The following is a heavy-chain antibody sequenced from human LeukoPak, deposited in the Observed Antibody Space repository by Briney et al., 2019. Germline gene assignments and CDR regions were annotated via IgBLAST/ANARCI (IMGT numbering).Heavy chain of an antibody. Sequence: NPSETLSLTCTVSGGSISSTDYYWGWIRQPPGKGLEWIGSIYYSGSTYYNPSLKNRVTISSDTSKNQFSLKLSSVTAADTAVYYCARERNNWFDPWGQGTLVTVSS. CDR3: ARERNNWFDP. J-gene: IGHJ5*02. V-gene: IGHV4-39*07. D-gene: IGHD1-14*01. CDR1: GGSISSTDYY. CDR2: IYYSGST.